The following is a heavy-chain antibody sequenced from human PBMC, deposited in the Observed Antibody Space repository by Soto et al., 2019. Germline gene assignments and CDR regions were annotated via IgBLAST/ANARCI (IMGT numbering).Heavy chain of an antibody. D-gene: IGHD1-26*01. V-gene: IGHV4-59*01. CDR3: AREWDLAPDY. Sequence: QVQLQESGPGLVKPSETLSLTCTVSGGSISSYYWSWIRQPPGKGLEWIVYIYYSGSTNYNPSLKSRVTMALDTSKNQFCLKLSSVSAADTAVYYCAREWDLAPDYWGQGTLVTVSS. CDR1: GGSISSYY. J-gene: IGHJ4*02. CDR2: IYYSGST.